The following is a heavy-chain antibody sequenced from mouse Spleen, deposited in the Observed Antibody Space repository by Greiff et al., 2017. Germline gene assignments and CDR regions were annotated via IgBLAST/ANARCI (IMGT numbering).Heavy chain of an antibody. V-gene: IGHV7-1*01. CDR2: SRNKANDYTT. CDR1: GFTFSDFY. Sequence: EVKVVESGGGLVQSGRSLRLSCATSGFTFSDFYMEWVRQAPGKGLEWIAASRNKANDYTTEYSASVKGRFIVSRDTSQSILYLQMNALRAEDTAIYYCARDLYYGSSTGFAYWGQGTLVTVSA. CDR3: ARDLYYGSSTGFAY. D-gene: IGHD1-1*01. J-gene: IGHJ3*01.